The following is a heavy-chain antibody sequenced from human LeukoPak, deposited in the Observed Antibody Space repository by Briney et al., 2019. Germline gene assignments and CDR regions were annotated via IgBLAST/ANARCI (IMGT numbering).Heavy chain of an antibody. Sequence: GGSLRLSCTASGFTFGDYAMSWVRQAPGKGLEWVGFIRSKAYGGTTEYAASVKGRFTISRDDSKSIAYLQMNSLKTEDTAVYYCTRDSGRYYGSGHDALDIWGQGTMVTVSS. J-gene: IGHJ3*02. V-gene: IGHV3-49*04. D-gene: IGHD3-10*01. CDR1: GFTFGDYA. CDR3: TRDSGRYYGSGHDALDI. CDR2: IRSKAYGGTT.